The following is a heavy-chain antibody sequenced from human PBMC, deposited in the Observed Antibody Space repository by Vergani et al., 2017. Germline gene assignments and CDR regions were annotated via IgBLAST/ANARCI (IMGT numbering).Heavy chain of an antibody. Sequence: EVQLVESGGGLVKPGGSLRLSCAASGFTFSTYSVNWVRQAPGKGLEWVSSISSSSSYIYYADSVKGRFTISRDNAKNSLYPQMNILRAEDTAVDYCAREAPGTIDAFDIWGQGTMVTVSS. CDR2: ISSSSSYI. J-gene: IGHJ3*02. V-gene: IGHV3-21*02. CDR3: AREAPGTIDAFDI. CDR1: GFTFSTYS. D-gene: IGHD1-1*01.